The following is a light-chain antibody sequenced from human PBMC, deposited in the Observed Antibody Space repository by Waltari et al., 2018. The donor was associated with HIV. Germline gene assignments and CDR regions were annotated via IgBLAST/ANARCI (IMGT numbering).Light chain of an antibody. Sequence: QSVLTQPPSASGTPGQRVTIYCSGSNSNIGINYVYWYQQLPGTAPKLLIYWDNQRPSGVPGRFSGSKSGTSASLAISGLRSEDEADYYCPAWDDSLSGRVFGGGTNLTVL. CDR3: PAWDDSLSGRV. V-gene: IGLV1-47*01. J-gene: IGLJ3*02. CDR1: NSNIGINY. CDR2: WDN.